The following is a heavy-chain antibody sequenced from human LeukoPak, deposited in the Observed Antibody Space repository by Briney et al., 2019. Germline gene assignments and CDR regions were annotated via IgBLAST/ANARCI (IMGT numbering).Heavy chain of an antibody. V-gene: IGHV3-23*01. J-gene: IGHJ5*02. CDR1: GFTFSSYS. Sequence: PGGSLRLSCAASGFTFSSYSMNWVRQAPGKGLEWVSTITSGGSTYYADSLTGRFTISRDNSKNTLYLQMSSLRAEDTALYYCAKSFWGPDLGRFDPWGQGTLVTVSS. D-gene: IGHD3-16*01. CDR2: ITSGGST. CDR3: AKSFWGPDLGRFDP.